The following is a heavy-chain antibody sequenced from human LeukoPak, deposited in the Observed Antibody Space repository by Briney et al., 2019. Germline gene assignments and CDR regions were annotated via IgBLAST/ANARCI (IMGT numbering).Heavy chain of an antibody. D-gene: IGHD5-24*01. CDR1: GGSISSDY. CDR3: ARSHDRDGYNQPPSH. J-gene: IGHJ4*02. V-gene: IGHV4-59*01. CDR2: IYYSGST. Sequence: SETLSLTCTVSGGSISSDYWSWIRQPPGKGLEWIGYIYYSGSTNYNPSLKSRVTISVDTSENQFSLKLSSVTAADTAVYYCARSHDRDGYNQPPSHWGQGTLVTVSS.